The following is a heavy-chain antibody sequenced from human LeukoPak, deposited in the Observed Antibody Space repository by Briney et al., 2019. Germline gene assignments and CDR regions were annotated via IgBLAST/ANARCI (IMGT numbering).Heavy chain of an antibody. D-gene: IGHD6-13*01. V-gene: IGHV3-9*01. CDR2: ISWNSGSI. J-gene: IGHJ4*02. CDR3: AKAQKGLRNVAAAGTMDY. CDR1: GFTFDDYA. Sequence: GGSLRLSCAASGFTFDDYAMHWVRQAPGKGLEWVSGISWNSGSIGYADSVKGRFTISRDNAKNSLYLQMNSLRAEDTALYYCAKAQKGLRNVAAAGTMDYWGQGTLVTVSS.